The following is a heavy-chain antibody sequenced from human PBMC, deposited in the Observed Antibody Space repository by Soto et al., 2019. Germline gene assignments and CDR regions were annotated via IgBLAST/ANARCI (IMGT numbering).Heavy chain of an antibody. CDR2: IYYSGST. D-gene: IGHD5-18*01. V-gene: IGHV4-59*01. CDR3: ARFPPSSYGFPSYYYYGMDV. J-gene: IGHJ6*02. Sequence: QVQLQESGPGLVKPSETLSLTCTVSGGSISSYYWSWIRQPPGKGLEWIGYIYYSGSTNYNPSLKSRVTISVDTSKNQFSLKLSSVTAADTAVYYCARFPPSSYGFPSYYYYGMDVWGQGTTVTVSS. CDR1: GGSISSYY.